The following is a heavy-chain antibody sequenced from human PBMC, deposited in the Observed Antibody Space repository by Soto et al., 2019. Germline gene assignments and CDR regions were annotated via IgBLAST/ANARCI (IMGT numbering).Heavy chain of an antibody. CDR2: IYYSGST. CDR1: GSSISSGDYY. CDR3: AVVPAAIGYFRFFDP. V-gene: IGHV4-30-4*01. J-gene: IGHJ5*02. D-gene: IGHD2-2*02. Sequence: SETLSLTCTVSGSSISSGDYYWSWIRQPPGKGLEWIGYIYYSGSTYYNPSLKSRVTISVDTSKNQFSLKLSSVTAADTAVYYCAVVPAAIGYFRFFDPWGQGTLVTVSS.